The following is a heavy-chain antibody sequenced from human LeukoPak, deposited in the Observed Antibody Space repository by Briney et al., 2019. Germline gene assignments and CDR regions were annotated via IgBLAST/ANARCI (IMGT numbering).Heavy chain of an antibody. D-gene: IGHD3-10*01. CDR3: ARDIVRGEDAFDI. CDR2: IYHSGST. Sequence: PSETLSLTCTVSGYSISSGYYWGWIRQPPGKGLEWIGSIYHSGSTYYNPSLKSRVTISVDTSKNQFSLRLTSVTAADTAVYYCARDIVRGEDAFDIWGQGTMVTVSS. V-gene: IGHV4-38-2*02. J-gene: IGHJ3*02. CDR1: GYSISSGYY.